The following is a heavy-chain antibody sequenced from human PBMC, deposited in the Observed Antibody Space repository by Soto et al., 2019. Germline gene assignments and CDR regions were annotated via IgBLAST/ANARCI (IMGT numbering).Heavy chain of an antibody. J-gene: IGHJ3*02. V-gene: IGHV4-31*03. D-gene: IGHD2-15*01. Sequence: SETLSLTCTVSGGSISSGGYFWSWIRQHPGKGLEWIGSIYYSGSTYCNPSLKSRITISVDTSKNQFYLKLSSVTAADTAVYYCARGVAIWGQGTMVTVSS. CDR2: IYYSGST. CDR3: ARGVAI. CDR1: GGSISSGGYF.